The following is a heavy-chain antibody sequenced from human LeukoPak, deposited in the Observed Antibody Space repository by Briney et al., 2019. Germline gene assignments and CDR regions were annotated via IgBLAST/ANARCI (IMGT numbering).Heavy chain of an antibody. CDR3: ARGLTYYYDSSGYQRAFDI. Sequence: SETLSLTCTVSGGSISSDDYYWSWIRQPPGKGLEWIGYLYYSGGTYYNPSLKSRVIMSLDTSKNHFSLKLSSVTAADTAVYYCARGLTYYYDSSGYQRAFDIWGQGTMVTVSS. V-gene: IGHV4-30-4*01. J-gene: IGHJ3*02. D-gene: IGHD3-22*01. CDR1: GGSISSDDYY. CDR2: LYYSGGT.